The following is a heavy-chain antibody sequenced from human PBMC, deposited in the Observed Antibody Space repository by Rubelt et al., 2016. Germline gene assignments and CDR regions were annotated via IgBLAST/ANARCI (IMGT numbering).Heavy chain of an antibody. CDR2: INPSGGNT. CDR3: AREAIHYYYYGMDV. CDR1: GYTFISHY. D-gene: IGHD2-2*02. Sequence: GDSVGISCKASGYTFISHYIHWVRQAPGQGPEWMGIINPSGGNTNYAQKFQGRVTMTRDTSTGTVYMELSSLRSEDTAVYYCAREAIHYYYYGMDVWGQGTTVTVSS. J-gene: IGHJ6*02. V-gene: IGHV1-46*01.